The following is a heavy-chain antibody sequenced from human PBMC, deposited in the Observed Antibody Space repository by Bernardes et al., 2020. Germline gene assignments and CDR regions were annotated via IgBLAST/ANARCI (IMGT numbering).Heavy chain of an antibody. CDR1: GFTFSSYA. J-gene: IGHJ4*02. V-gene: IGHV3-23*01. CDR2: ISGSGGST. D-gene: IGHD2-2*01. CDR3: ANLWVVPAAMGYY. Sequence: GGSLRLSRAASGFTFSSYAMSWVRQAPGKGLEWVSAISGSGGSTYYADSVKGRFTISRDNSKNTLYLQMNSLRAEDTAVYYCANLWVVPAAMGYYWGQGTLVTVSS.